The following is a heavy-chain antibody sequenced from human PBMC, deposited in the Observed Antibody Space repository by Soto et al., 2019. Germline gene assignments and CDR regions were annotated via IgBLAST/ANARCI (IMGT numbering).Heavy chain of an antibody. CDR1: CFTCSNAW. J-gene: IGHJ4*02. D-gene: IGHD1-26*01. CDR2: IKAKSDSYAT. CDR3: NSGSYYSSI. Sequence: PGGSLILSCAASCFTCSNAWMSWVRQASGKGLEWVGRIKAKSDSYATEYAESLKGRFTISRDDSQSTAYLEMKSLKTEHTAVYYCNSGSYYSSIWGQGTLVTVSS. V-gene: IGHV3-73*01.